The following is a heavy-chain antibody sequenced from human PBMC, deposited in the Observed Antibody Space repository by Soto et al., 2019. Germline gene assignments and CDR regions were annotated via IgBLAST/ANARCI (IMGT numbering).Heavy chain of an antibody. Sequence: EVQLVESGGGLVKAGGSLRLFCTTSGFTFSNYNMNWVRQAPGKGLEWISSISTGGADMFYADSVKGRFTISRDNAQNSLFLQIDSPRAEDTAVYYCARDMASTGGDYFDSLGQGTLVTVSS. D-gene: IGHD4-17*01. J-gene: IGHJ4*02. V-gene: IGHV3-21*06. CDR1: GFTFSNYN. CDR3: ARDMASTGGDYFDS. CDR2: ISTGGADM.